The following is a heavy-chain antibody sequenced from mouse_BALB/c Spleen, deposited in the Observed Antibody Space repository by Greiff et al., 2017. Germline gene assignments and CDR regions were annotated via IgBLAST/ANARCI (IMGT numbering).Heavy chain of an antibody. J-gene: IGHJ1*01. CDR2: IRNKANGYTT. D-gene: IGHD1-1*01. V-gene: IGHV7-3*02. Sequence: EVKLVESGGGLVQPGGSLRLSCAPSGFTFTDYYMSWVRQPPGKALEWLGFIRNKANGYTTEYSASVKGRFTISRDNSQSILYLQMNTLRAEDSATYYCARDENYYGSSYWYFDVWGAGTTVTVSS. CDR3: ARDENYYGSSYWYFDV. CDR1: GFTFTDYY.